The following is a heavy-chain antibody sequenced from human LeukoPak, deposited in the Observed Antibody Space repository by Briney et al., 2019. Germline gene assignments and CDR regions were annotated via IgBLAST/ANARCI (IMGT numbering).Heavy chain of an antibody. CDR2: ISSSSSTI. Sequence: PGGSLRLSCAASGFTFNTYAMSWVRQAPGKGLEWVSYISSSSSTIYYADSVKGRFTISRDNAKNSLYLQMNSLRAEDTAVYYCARDRNGGDHGRNIICYFDYWGQGTLVTVSS. CDR3: ARDRNGGDHGRNIICYFDY. V-gene: IGHV3-48*04. J-gene: IGHJ4*02. D-gene: IGHD4-17*01. CDR1: GFTFNTYA.